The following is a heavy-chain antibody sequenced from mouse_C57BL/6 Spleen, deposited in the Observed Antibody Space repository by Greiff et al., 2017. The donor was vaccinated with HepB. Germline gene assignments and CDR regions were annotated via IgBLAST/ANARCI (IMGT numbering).Heavy chain of an antibody. CDR3: TTSIYDGYSSWFAY. CDR1: GFNIKDDY. J-gene: IGHJ3*01. Sequence: DVQLQQSGAELVRPGASVKLSCTASGFNIKDDYMHWVKQRPEQGLEWIGWIDPENGDTEYASKFQGKATITADTSSNTAYLQLSSLTSEDTAVYYCTTSIYDGYSSWFAYWGQGTLVTVSA. CDR2: IDPENGDT. V-gene: IGHV14-4*01. D-gene: IGHD2-3*01.